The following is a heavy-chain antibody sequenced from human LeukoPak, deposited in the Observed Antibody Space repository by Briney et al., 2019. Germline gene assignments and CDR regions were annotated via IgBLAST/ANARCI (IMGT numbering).Heavy chain of an antibody. D-gene: IGHD6-19*01. CDR1: GYTFTGYY. CDR3: ARVSSGWSFNFDP. Sequence: GASVKVSCKASGYTFTGYYMHWVRQAPGQGVEWMGWINPNSGGTNYAQKFQGRVTMTRDTSISTAYMELSRLRSDDTAVYYCARVSSGWSFNFDPWGQGTLVTVSS. V-gene: IGHV1-2*02. CDR2: INPNSGGT. J-gene: IGHJ5*02.